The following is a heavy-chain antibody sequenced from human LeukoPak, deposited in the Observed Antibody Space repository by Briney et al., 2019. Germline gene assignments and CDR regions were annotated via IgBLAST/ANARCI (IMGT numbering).Heavy chain of an antibody. CDR3: ARGPITTRSHFDY. CDR1: GGTLSSYA. V-gene: IGHV1-69*13. D-gene: IGHD3-22*01. CDR2: IIPIFATA. Sequence: SVKVSCKASGGTLSSYAISWVRQAPGQGLEWMGGIIPIFATANYAQKFQGRVTITADESTSTAYMELSSLRSEDTAVYYCARGPITTRSHFDYWGQGTLVTVSS. J-gene: IGHJ4*02.